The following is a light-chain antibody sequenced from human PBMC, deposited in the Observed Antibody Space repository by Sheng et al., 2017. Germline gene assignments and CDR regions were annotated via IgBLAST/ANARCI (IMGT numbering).Light chain of an antibody. CDR1: QGINNY. CDR3: QQLNSYPLT. CDR2: TAS. Sequence: DIQLTQSPSFLSTSVGDRVTITCRASQGINNYLAWYQQKPGKAPKLLIYTASTLQSGVPSRFSGSASGIEFTLTISSLQPEDFATYYCQQLNSYPLTFGGGTEGGDQT. V-gene: IGKV1-9*01. J-gene: IGKJ4*01.